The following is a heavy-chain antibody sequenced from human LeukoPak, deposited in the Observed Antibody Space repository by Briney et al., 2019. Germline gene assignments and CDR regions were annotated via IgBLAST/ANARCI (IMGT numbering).Heavy chain of an antibody. Sequence: GGSLRLSCATSGFTFNTYAMSWVRQAPGKGLDWVSAISGSGGSTYYADSVKGRFTISRDNSKNTLYLQMNSLRAEDTAVYYCAKDGGLRTYYDILTGYYPGYYFDYWGQGTLVTVSS. CDR3: AKDGGLRTYYDILTGYYPGYYFDY. V-gene: IGHV3-23*01. CDR1: GFTFNTYA. D-gene: IGHD3-9*01. CDR2: ISGSGGST. J-gene: IGHJ4*02.